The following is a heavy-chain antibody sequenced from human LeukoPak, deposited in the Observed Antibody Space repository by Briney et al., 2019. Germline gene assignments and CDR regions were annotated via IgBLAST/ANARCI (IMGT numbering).Heavy chain of an antibody. CDR1: GGSISSGGYY. CDR2: IYHSGST. J-gene: IGHJ4*02. CDR3: ARATSWYDSSGYSSYYFDY. V-gene: IGHV4-30-2*01. Sequence: SQTLSLTCTVSGGSISSGGYYWSWIRQPPGKGLEWIGYIYHSGSTYYNPFLKSRVTISVDRSKNQFSLKLSSVTAADTAVYYCARATSWYDSSGYSSYYFDYWGQGTLVTVSS. D-gene: IGHD3-22*01.